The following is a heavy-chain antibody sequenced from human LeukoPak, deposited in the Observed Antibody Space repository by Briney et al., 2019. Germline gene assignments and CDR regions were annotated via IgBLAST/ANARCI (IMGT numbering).Heavy chain of an antibody. D-gene: IGHD6-19*01. CDR3: ARTDEQWLDY. CDR1: GYTFTSYD. Sequence: ASVKVSCKASGYTFTSYDINWVRQATGQGLEWMGWMNPNSGNTGYAQKLQGRVTMTTDTSTSTAYMELRSLRSDDTAVYYCARTDEQWLDYWGQGTLVTVSS. V-gene: IGHV1-8*01. J-gene: IGHJ4*02. CDR2: MNPNSGNT.